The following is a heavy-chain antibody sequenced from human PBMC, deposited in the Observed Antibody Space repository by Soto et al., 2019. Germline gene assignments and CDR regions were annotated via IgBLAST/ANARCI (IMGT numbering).Heavy chain of an antibody. CDR3: AKGQTNPGYSSSFFPDP. V-gene: IGHV3-23*01. D-gene: IGHD6-13*01. CDR1: GFTFSNYA. CDR2: ISSSGTNT. Sequence: VGSLRLSCVASGFTFSNYAMSWVRQAPGKGLEWVSGISSSGTNTYYADSVKGRFTISRDNSKNTLYLQMNSLRAEDTAVYYCAKGQTNPGYSSSFFPDPWGQGTLVPVSS. J-gene: IGHJ5*02.